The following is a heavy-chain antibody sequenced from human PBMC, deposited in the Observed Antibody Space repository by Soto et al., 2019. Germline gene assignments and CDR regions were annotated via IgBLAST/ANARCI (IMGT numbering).Heavy chain of an antibody. Sequence: GASVKVSCKASGYTFTNFGISWVRQAPGQGLEWMGWISAYNGNTNYAQNFQGRVTMTTDTSTSTAYMELRSLRSDDTAVYYCARATKVLEQHAPYYFDYWGQGTLVTVSS. CDR2: ISAYNGNT. J-gene: IGHJ4*02. CDR3: ARATKVLEQHAPYYFDY. CDR1: GYTFTNFG. V-gene: IGHV1-18*01.